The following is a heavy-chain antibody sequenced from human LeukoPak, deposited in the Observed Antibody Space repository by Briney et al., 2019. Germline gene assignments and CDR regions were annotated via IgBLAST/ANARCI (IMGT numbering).Heavy chain of an antibody. D-gene: IGHD1-26*01. Sequence: GGSLRLSCAASGFTFSRYTMNWVRQAPGKGLEWVSSISGSSTYIYYADSVKGRFTISRDNAKDSLFLQMNGLRAEDTAVYYCARDLWELLLSGTGDAFAIWGQGTMVTVSS. CDR1: GFTFSRYT. CDR3: ARDLWELLLSGTGDAFAI. J-gene: IGHJ3*02. V-gene: IGHV3-21*01. CDR2: ISGSSTYI.